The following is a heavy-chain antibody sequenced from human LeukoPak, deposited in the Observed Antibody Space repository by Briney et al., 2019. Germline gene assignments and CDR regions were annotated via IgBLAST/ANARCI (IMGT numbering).Heavy chain of an antibody. CDR1: GGSISSYY. V-gene: IGHV4-59*01. J-gene: IGHJ6*03. CDR3: ARVLRYYYYMDV. Sequence: SETLSLTCTVSGGSISSYYWSWIRQPPGKGLEWIGYIYYSGSTNYNPSLKSRVTISVDTSKNQFSLKLSSVTAADTAVYYSARVLRYYYYMDVWGKGTTVTVSS. CDR2: IYYSGST.